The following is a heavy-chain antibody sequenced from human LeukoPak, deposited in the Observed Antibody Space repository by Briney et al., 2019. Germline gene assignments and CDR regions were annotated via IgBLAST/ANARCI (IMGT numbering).Heavy chain of an antibody. CDR3: ARDRAGYYGTPFDP. V-gene: IGHV4-59*01. Sequence: SETLSLTCTVSGGSISSYYWSWIRQPPGKGLEWIGYIYYGGSTNYNPSLKSRVTISVDTSKNQFPLKLSSVTAADTAVYYCARDRAGYYGTPFDPWGQGTLVTVSS. CDR1: GGSISSYY. J-gene: IGHJ5*02. CDR2: IYYGGST. D-gene: IGHD3-9*01.